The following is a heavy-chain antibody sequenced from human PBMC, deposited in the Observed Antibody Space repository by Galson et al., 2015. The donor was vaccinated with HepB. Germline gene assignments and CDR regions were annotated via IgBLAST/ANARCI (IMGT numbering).Heavy chain of an antibody. CDR1: GYTFSSYG. V-gene: IGHV1-8*02. CDR3: ARGGWGIAAAGPRNWFDP. Sequence: SVKVSCKASGYTFSSYGISWVRQAPGQGLEWMGWINIYNGNTGYAQKFQGRVTMIRNTSISTAYMELSSLRSEDTAVYYCARGGWGIAAAGPRNWFDPWGQGTLVTVSS. J-gene: IGHJ5*02. CDR2: INIYNGNT. D-gene: IGHD6-13*01.